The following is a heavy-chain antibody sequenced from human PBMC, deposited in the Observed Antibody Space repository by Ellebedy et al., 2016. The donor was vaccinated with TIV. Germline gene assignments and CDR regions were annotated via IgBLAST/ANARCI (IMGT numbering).Heavy chain of an antibody. CDR1: GFTFSSYS. J-gene: IGHJ6*02. CDR2: ISSSSSTI. V-gene: IGHV3-48*02. CDR3: AMLHYDFWSGFGWEDRETNYGMDV. D-gene: IGHD3-3*01. Sequence: GGSLRLXXAASGFTFSSYSMNWVRQAPGKGLEWVSYISSSSSTIYYADSVKGRFTISRDNAKNSLYLQMNSLRDEDTAVYYCAMLHYDFWSGFGWEDRETNYGMDVWGQGTTVTVSS.